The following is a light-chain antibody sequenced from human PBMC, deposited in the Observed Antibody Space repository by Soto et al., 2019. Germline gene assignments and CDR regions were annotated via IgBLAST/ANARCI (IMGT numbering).Light chain of an antibody. CDR2: GVN. Sequence: QSALTQPASVSGSPGQSITISCTGTSSDVGGYNYVSWYQQHPGKAPKLIIFGVNNRPSGVSNRFSGSKSGNTASLTISGLQAEDEADYYCTSYATTTTVLFGGGTQLTVL. V-gene: IGLV2-14*01. CDR3: TSYATTTTVL. J-gene: IGLJ2*01. CDR1: SSDVGGYNY.